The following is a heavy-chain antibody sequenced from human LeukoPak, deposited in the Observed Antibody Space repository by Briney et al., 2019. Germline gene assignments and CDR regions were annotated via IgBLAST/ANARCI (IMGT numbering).Heavy chain of an antibody. V-gene: IGHV4-34*01. J-gene: IGHJ5*02. CDR2: INHSGST. CDR3: ARHGATISPVRS. Sequence: SETLSLTCAVYGGSFSGYYWSWIRPPPGKGLEWIGEINHSGSTNYNPSLKSRVTISVDTSKNQFSLKLSSVTAADTAVYYCARHGATISPVRSWGQGTLVTVSS. CDR1: GGSFSGYY. D-gene: IGHD5-12*01.